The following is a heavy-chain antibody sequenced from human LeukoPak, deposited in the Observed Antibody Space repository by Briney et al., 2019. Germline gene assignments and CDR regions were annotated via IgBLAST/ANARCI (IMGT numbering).Heavy chain of an antibody. CDR1: GFTFNNYW. J-gene: IGHJ4*02. CDR3: TRVPYGDHWSSDY. Sequence: GGSLRLSCAASGFTFNNYWMSWVRQAPGKGLEWVANIKQDGIEKYYVDSVKGRFTISRDNAKNALYLQMNSLRAEDTAIYYCTRVPYGDHWSSDYWGQGTLVTVSS. V-gene: IGHV3-7*01. D-gene: IGHD4-17*01. CDR2: IKQDGIEK.